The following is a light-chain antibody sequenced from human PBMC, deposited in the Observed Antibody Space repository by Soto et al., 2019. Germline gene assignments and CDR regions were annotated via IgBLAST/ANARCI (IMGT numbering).Light chain of an antibody. CDR3: QQYCSSPP. V-gene: IGKV3-20*01. Sequence: EIVLTQSPGTLSLSPGERATLSCRASQSVSSGYLAWYQQKPGQAPRLLIYGASSRATGIPDRFSGSGSGTDFTLAISRLEPEDFAVCYCQQYCSSPPFGGGTKVEIK. CDR2: GAS. J-gene: IGKJ4*01. CDR1: QSVSSGY.